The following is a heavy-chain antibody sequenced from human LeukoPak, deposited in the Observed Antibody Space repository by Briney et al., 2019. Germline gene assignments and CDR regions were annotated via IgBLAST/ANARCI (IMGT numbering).Heavy chain of an antibody. V-gene: IGHV1-46*01. D-gene: IGHD3-10*01. CDR3: ARGLHFTMVRGGTTNYYYGMDV. Sequence: ASVTVSCKSSGYTFTSYYMHWVRQAPGQGLEWMGIINPSGGSTSYAQKFQGRVMIIADNSTRTAYMELSSLTSEDTAVYYCARGLHFTMVRGGTTNYYYGMDVWGQGTSVTVSS. CDR1: GYTFTSYY. J-gene: IGHJ6*02. CDR2: INPSGGST.